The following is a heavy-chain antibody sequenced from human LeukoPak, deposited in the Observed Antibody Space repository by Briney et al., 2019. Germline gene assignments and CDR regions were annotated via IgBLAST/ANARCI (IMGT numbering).Heavy chain of an antibody. D-gene: IGHD6-19*01. V-gene: IGHV3-48*01. CDR1: GFTLINYC. CDR2: ISSSSRTV. CDR3: ARDRDSSGWYYFDY. Sequence: GGSLRLSCAVTGFTLINYCMNWVRQAPGKGLEWVSYISSSSRTVYYADSVKGRFTISRDNAQNSLYLQMNSLRAEDTAVYYCARDRDSSGWYYFDYWGQGTLVTVSS. J-gene: IGHJ4*02.